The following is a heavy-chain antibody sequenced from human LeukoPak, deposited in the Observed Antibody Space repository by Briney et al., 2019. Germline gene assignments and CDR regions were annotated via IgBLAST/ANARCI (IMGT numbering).Heavy chain of an antibody. J-gene: IGHJ4*02. CDR3: ARDLWGDFDS. CDR2: IWYDGNDK. CDR1: GFTFSTYG. D-gene: IGHD3-16*01. V-gene: IGHV3-33*01. Sequence: GGSLRLSCAASGFTFSTYGMHWVRQAPGKGLAWVAVIWYDGNDKYYADSVKGRFTISRDNSKNTLFLQMNSLRAEDTAVYYCARDLWGDFDSWGQGALVTVSS.